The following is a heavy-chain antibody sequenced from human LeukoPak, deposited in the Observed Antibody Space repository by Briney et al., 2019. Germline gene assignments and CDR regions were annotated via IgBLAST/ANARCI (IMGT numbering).Heavy chain of an antibody. D-gene: IGHD3-10*01. V-gene: IGHV1-18*01. CDR1: GYTFTSYG. Sequence: GASVKVSCKASGYTFTSYGISWVRQAPGQGLEWMGWISAYNGNTNYAQKLQGRVTMTTDTSTSTAYMELRSLRSDDTAVYYCARDRTPYDYGSGRVAVYWGQGTLVTVSS. CDR3: ARDRTPYDYGSGRVAVY. J-gene: IGHJ4*02. CDR2: ISAYNGNT.